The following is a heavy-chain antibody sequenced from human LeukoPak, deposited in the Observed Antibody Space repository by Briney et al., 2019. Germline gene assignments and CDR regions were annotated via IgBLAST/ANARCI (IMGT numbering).Heavy chain of an antibody. CDR2: IYYSGST. Sequence: PSETLSLTCTVSGGSISSYYWSWIRQPPWKGLEWIGYIYYSGSTNYNPSLKSRVTISVDTSKNQFSLKLSSVTAADTAVYYCARVLANPTHRGWFDPWGQGTLVTVSS. J-gene: IGHJ5*02. CDR1: GGSISSYY. D-gene: IGHD1-14*01. V-gene: IGHV4-59*01. CDR3: ARVLANPTHRGWFDP.